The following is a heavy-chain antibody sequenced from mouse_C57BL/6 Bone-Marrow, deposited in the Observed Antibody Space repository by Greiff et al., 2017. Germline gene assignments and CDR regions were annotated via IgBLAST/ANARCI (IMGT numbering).Heavy chain of an antibody. J-gene: IGHJ4*01. Sequence: VQLQQPGAELAKPGASVKLSCKASGYTFTSYWMHWVKQRPGQGLEWIGYINPSSGYTKYNQKFKDKATLTADKSSSTACMQLSSLTYEDSAIYYCKRGHAMDYWGQGTSVTVSS. CDR3: KRGHAMDY. CDR2: INPSSGYT. CDR1: GYTFTSYW. V-gene: IGHV1-7*01.